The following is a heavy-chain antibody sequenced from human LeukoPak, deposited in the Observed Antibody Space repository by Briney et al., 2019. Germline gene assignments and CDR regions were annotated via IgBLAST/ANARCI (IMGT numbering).Heavy chain of an antibody. Sequence: GGSLRLSCAASGFTFSSYSMNWVRQAPGKGLEWLSYISVSSRNVIDYADSVKGRFTISRDDAKSSLYLQMNSLRAEDTAVYFCARDFGPRLYAFDVLGQGTMITVSS. CDR3: ARDFGPRLYAFDV. CDR1: GFTFSSYS. CDR2: ISVSSRNVI. J-gene: IGHJ3*01. D-gene: IGHD3-16*01. V-gene: IGHV3-48*04.